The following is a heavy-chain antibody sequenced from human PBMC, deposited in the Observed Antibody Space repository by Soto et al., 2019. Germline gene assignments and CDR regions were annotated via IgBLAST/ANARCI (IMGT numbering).Heavy chain of an antibody. CDR2: IYYSGST. J-gene: IGHJ4*02. CDR1: GGSISSYY. CDR3: ARQSGYDGDFDY. V-gene: IGHV4-59*01. Sequence: SETLSLTCTVSGGSISSYYWSWIRQPPGKGLEWIGYIYYSGSTNYNPSLKSRVTISVDTSKNQFSLKLSSVTAADTAVYYCARQSGYDGDFDYWGQGTLVTVSS. D-gene: IGHD5-12*01.